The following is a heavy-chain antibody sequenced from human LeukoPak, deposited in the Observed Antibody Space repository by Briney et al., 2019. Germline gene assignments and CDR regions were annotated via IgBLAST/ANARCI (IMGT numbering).Heavy chain of an antibody. CDR3: ARDREISARPGGWFDP. J-gene: IGHJ5*02. V-gene: IGHV1-69*13. D-gene: IGHD6-6*01. Sequence: SVKVSCKVAGGTINNFAVSSVRQAPGQGLEWMGGLSPVLATYAQRFQGRVTITADESTDTVYMELGSLTSEDTATYFCARDREISARPGGWFDPWGQGTLVTVSS. CDR1: GGTINNFA. CDR2: LSPVLA.